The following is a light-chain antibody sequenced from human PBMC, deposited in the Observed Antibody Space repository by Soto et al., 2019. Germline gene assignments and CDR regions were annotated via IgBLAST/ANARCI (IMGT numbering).Light chain of an antibody. CDR3: QPYDFVFVT. CDR2: DTS. J-gene: IGKJ5*01. CDR1: QDIRND. V-gene: IGKV1-33*01. Sequence: DIQVTQSPSSLSASVGDRVTITCQTSQDIRNDLNWYQQKPGTAPKLLIYDTSNLQPGVPSRFSGSGSGTHFSLTITSLQPEDLATYYCQPYDFVFVTFGQGKRLEI.